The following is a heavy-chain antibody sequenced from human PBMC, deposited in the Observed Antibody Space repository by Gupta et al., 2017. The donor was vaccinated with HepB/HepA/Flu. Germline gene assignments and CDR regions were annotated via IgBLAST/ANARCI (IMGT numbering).Heavy chain of an antibody. Sequence: EVQLVESGGGLVQPGGSLKLSCAASGFTFSGSAMHWVRPASGKGLEWVGRIRSKANSYATAYAASVKGRFTSSRDDSKNTAYLQMNSLKTEDTAVYYCTRHVSIAARPPRPHYYYYYMDVWGKGTTVTVSS. V-gene: IGHV3-73*02. CDR2: IRSKANSYAT. CDR3: TRHVSIAARPPRPHYYYYYMDV. D-gene: IGHD6-6*01. CDR1: GFTFSGSA. J-gene: IGHJ6*03.